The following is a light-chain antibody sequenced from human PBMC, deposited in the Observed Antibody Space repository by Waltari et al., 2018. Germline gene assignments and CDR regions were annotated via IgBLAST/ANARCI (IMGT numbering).Light chain of an antibody. CDR2: KAS. CDR1: QSISVW. J-gene: IGKJ1*01. Sequence: DIQMTQSPSTLSASVGDKVTVTCRASQSISVWVAWYQQKPGKAPKVLIYKASTLARGVPSRFSGSGSGTEFTLTISSLQPDGFATYYCQQYNSDVWTFGQGTKVEI. V-gene: IGKV1-5*03. CDR3: QQYNSDVWT.